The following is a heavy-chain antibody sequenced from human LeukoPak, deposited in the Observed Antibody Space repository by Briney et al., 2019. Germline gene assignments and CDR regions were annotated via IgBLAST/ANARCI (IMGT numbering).Heavy chain of an antibody. D-gene: IGHD3-22*01. Sequence: SETLSLTCTVSGGSISSYYWSWIRQPPGKGLEWIGNIYYSGSTNYNPSLKSRVTISLDMSKNQFSLKLGSVTAADTAVYYCARSPLYYYQGSGHYYFDYWGQGTLVTVSS. V-gene: IGHV4-59*01. CDR3: ARSPLYYYQGSGHYYFDY. CDR2: IYYSGST. J-gene: IGHJ4*02. CDR1: GGSISSYY.